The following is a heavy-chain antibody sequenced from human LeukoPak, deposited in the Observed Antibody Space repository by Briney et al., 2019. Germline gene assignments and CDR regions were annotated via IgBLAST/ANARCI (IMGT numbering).Heavy chain of an antibody. Sequence: ASVKVSCKASGYTFTSYGISWVRQAPGQGLEWMGWIGAYNGNTNYAQKLQGRVTMTTDTSTSTAYMELRSLRSDDTAVYYCARSPMVRGVIITASDYWGQGTLVTVSS. CDR3: ARSPMVRGVIITASDY. CDR1: GYTFTSYG. D-gene: IGHD3-10*01. J-gene: IGHJ4*02. V-gene: IGHV1-18*01. CDR2: IGAYNGNT.